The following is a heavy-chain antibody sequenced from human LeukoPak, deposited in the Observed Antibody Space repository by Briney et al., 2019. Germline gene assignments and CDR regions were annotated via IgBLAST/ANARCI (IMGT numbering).Heavy chain of an antibody. J-gene: IGHJ3*02. CDR2: IWYDGSNK. D-gene: IGHD6-13*01. CDR1: GFTFSSYG. V-gene: IGHV3-33*01. Sequence: GGSLRLSCAASGFTFSSYGMHWVRQAPGKGLEWVAVIWYDGSNKYYADSVKGRFTISRDNSKNTLYLQMNSLRAEDTAVYYCARGLYSSSWDAFDIWGQGTMVTVSS. CDR3: ARGLYSSSWDAFDI.